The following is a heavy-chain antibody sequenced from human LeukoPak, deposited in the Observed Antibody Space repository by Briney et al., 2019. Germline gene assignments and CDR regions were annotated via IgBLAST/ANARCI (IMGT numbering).Heavy chain of an antibody. V-gene: IGHV4-34*01. CDR2: INHSGST. D-gene: IGHD2-2*01. Sequence: SETLSLTCAVYGGSFSGYYWSWIRQPPGKGLEWIGEINHSGSTNYNPSLKSRATISVDTSKNQFSLKLSSVTAADTAVYYCARGLDTDRVVPAANAFDPWGQGTLVTVSS. CDR1: GGSFSGYY. J-gene: IGHJ5*02. CDR3: ARGLDTDRVVPAANAFDP.